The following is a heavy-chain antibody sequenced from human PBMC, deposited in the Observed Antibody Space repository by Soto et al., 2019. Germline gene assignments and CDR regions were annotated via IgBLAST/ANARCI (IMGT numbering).Heavy chain of an antibody. V-gene: IGHV4-4*02. D-gene: IGHD3-9*01. CDR1: GGSISSSNW. Sequence: QVQLQESGPGLVKPSGTLSLTCAVSGGSISSSNWWSWVRQPPGKGLEWIGEIYHSGSTHYNPSLKSRVTISVGKSKNQFSLKLSSVTAAETAVYYCARNQPARYFDCDWGQGTLVTVSS. CDR2: IYHSGST. J-gene: IGHJ4*02. CDR3: ARNQPARYFDCD.